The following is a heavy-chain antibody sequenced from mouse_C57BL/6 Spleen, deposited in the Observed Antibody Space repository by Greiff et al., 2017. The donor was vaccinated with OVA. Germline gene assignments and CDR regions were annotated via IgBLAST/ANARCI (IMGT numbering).Heavy chain of an antibody. Sequence: DVQLQESGPVLVKPGASVKMSCKASGYTFTDYYMNWVKQSHGKSLEWIGVINPYNGGTSYNQKFKGKATLTVDKSSSTAYMELNSLTSEDSAVYYCANYYGSSYEYFDVWGTGTTVTVSS. CDR3: ANYYGSSYEYFDV. CDR2: INPYNGGT. D-gene: IGHD1-1*01. J-gene: IGHJ1*03. V-gene: IGHV1-19*01. CDR1: GYTFTDYY.